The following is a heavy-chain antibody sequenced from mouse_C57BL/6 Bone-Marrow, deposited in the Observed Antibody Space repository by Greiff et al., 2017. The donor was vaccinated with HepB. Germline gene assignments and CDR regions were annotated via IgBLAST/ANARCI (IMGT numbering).Heavy chain of an antibody. CDR1: GYAFSSYW. D-gene: IGHD1-1*01. Sequence: QVQLQQSGAELVKPGASVKISCKASGYAFSSYWMNWVKQRPGKGLEWIGQIYPGDGDTNYNGKFKGKATLTADKSSSTAYMQLSSLTSEDSAVYFCAERGHYGSSYDWYFDVWGTGTTVTVSS. J-gene: IGHJ1*03. V-gene: IGHV1-80*01. CDR2: IYPGDGDT. CDR3: AERGHYGSSYDWYFDV.